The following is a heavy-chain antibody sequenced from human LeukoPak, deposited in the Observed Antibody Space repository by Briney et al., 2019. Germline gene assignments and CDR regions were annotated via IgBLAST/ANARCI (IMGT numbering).Heavy chain of an antibody. CDR1: GSTVSSYA. J-gene: IGHJ4*02. D-gene: IGHD4-17*01. CDR2: ISGSGGNT. CDR3: AKPRTVSENDY. V-gene: IGHV3-23*01. Sequence: GSLRLSCVASGSTVSSYAMSGVRQALGKGLEWGSAISGSGGNTYYAVSVKGPFTISRDNSKNTLYLQMNSLRAEDADVYYCAKPRTVSENDYWGQGTLVTVSS.